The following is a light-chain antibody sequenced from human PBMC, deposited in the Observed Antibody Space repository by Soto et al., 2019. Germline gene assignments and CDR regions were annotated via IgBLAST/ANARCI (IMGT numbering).Light chain of an antibody. V-gene: IGKV1-39*01. CDR3: QQSYSTPIT. Sequence: SHMTQYPYSLSASVGDRVTITCRASQSISNYLNWYQQKPGKAPRLLIHAASSLQSGVPSRLSGSGSGTDFTLTISSLQPEDFATYYCQQSYSTPITFGQGARLEI. CDR1: QSISNY. CDR2: AAS. J-gene: IGKJ5*01.